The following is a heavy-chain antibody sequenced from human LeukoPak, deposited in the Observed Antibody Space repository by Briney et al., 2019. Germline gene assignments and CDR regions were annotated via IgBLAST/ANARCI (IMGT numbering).Heavy chain of an antibody. V-gene: IGHV1-18*01. CDR1: GYTFNNYG. CDR2: INAGNGNT. Sequence: ASVKVSCKASGYTFNNYGISWVRQAPGQGLEWMGWINAGNGNTKYSQKFQGRVTMTRDTSASTAYMELSSLRSEDTALYYCARDQSLTYYDILTGYHKSPYYFDYWGQGTLVTVSS. J-gene: IGHJ4*02. D-gene: IGHD3-9*01. CDR3: ARDQSLTYYDILTGYHKSPYYFDY.